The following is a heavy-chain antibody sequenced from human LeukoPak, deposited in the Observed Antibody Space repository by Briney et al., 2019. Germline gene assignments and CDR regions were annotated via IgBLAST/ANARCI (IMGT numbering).Heavy chain of an antibody. J-gene: IGHJ6*03. Sequence: ASVKVSCTASGYIFTVYYIHWVRQAPGQGLEWMGWINPNSGDTKYAQKFQGRVTMTRDTSNNTVYMDLTRLIFDDTAMYYCARDGVFRFEVGDVYYYYMDVWGKGTTVIISS. CDR3: ARDGVFRFEVGDVYYYYMDV. D-gene: IGHD2-21*02. CDR1: GYIFTVYY. CDR2: INPNSGDT. V-gene: IGHV1-2*02.